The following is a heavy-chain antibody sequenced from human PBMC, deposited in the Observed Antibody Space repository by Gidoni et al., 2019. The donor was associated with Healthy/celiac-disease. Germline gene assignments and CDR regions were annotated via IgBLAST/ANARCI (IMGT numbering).Heavy chain of an antibody. D-gene: IGHD2-8*01. CDR3: ATLMVYAISRWFDP. J-gene: IGHJ5*02. CDR1: GFTFSSYS. Sequence: EVQLVESGGGLVQPGGSLSLSCAASGFTFSSYSMNWVRQAPGKGLEWVSYISSSSSTIYYADSVKGRFTISRDNAKNSLYLQMNSLRDEDTAVYYCATLMVYAISRWFDPWGQGTLVTVSS. V-gene: IGHV3-48*02. CDR2: ISSSSSTI.